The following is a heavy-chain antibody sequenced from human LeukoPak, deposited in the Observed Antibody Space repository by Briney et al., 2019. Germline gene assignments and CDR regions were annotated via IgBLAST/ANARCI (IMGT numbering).Heavy chain of an antibody. D-gene: IGHD2-2*01. Sequence: PGGSLRLSCAASGFTFGSYSMNWVRQAPGKGLEWVSSISSSSYIYYADSVKGRFTISRDNAKNSLYLEMNSLRAEDTAVYYCARVGYCSSTSCYVGAFDIWGQGTMVTVSS. V-gene: IGHV3-21*01. CDR3: ARVGYCSSTSCYVGAFDI. CDR1: GFTFGSYS. CDR2: ISSSSYI. J-gene: IGHJ3*02.